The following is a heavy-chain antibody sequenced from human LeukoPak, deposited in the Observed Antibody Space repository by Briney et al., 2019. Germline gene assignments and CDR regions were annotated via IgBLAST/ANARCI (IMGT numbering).Heavy chain of an antibody. Sequence: GGSLRLSCAASGFTVSSNYMSWVRQAPGKGLEWVSVIYSGGSTYYADSVKGRFTISRDNSKNTLYLQMNSLRAEDTAVYYFAREPPSGYYFDYGGQGTLVTVSS. CDR2: IYSGGST. V-gene: IGHV3-66*01. J-gene: IGHJ4*02. CDR3: AREPPSGYYFDY. D-gene: IGHD3-10*01. CDR1: GFTVSSNY.